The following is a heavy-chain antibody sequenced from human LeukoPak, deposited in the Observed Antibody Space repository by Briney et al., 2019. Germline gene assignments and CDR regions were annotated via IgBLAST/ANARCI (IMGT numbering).Heavy chain of an antibody. CDR2: VSGSGGST. CDR1: GFTFSSYA. D-gene: IGHD6-13*01. V-gene: IGHV3-23*01. CDR3: ARGCSSSWYSLDYFDY. Sequence: PGGSLRLSCAASGFTFSSYAMSWVRQAPGKGLEWVSAVSGSGGSTYYADSVRGRFTISRDNSKNTLYLQMNSLRAEDTAAYYCARGCSSSWYSLDYFDYWGQGTLVTVSS. J-gene: IGHJ4*02.